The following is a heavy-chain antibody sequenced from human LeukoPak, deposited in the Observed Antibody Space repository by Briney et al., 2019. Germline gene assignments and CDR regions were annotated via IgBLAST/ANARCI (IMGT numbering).Heavy chain of an antibody. V-gene: IGHV1-8*01. CDR1: GYTFTSYD. CDR2: TNPNSGNT. CDR3: ARGYSSSWYLSSYYYYGMDV. J-gene: IGHJ6*02. D-gene: IGHD6-13*01. Sequence: ASVKVSRKASGYTFTSYDINWVRQATGQGLEWMGWTNPNSGNTGYAQKFQGRVTMTRNTSISTAYMELSSLRSEDTAVYYCARGYSSSWYLSSYYYYGMDVWGQGTTVTVSS.